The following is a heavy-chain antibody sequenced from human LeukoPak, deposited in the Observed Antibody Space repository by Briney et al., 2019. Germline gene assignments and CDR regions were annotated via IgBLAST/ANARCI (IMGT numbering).Heavy chain of an antibody. Sequence: PSETLSLTCAVYGGSFSGYYWSWIRQPPGKGLEWIGEINHSGSTNYNPSLKSRVTISVDTSKNQFSLKLASVTAADTAIYYCAKGAGGFSYYNWFDPWGQGTLVTVFS. CDR1: GGSFSGYY. D-gene: IGHD5-18*01. CDR2: INHSGST. CDR3: AKGAGGFSYYNWFDP. V-gene: IGHV4-34*01. J-gene: IGHJ5*02.